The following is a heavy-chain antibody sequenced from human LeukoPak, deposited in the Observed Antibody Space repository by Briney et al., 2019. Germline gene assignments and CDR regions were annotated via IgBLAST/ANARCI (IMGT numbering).Heavy chain of an antibody. J-gene: IGHJ4*02. Sequence: GGSLRLSCAASGFTFSSYWMHWVRQAPGKGLVWVSRINSDGSSISYADSVKGRFTISRDNAKNTLYLQMNSLRAEDTAVYYCARDFGDCSSTSCSGSVYFDYWGQGTLVTVSS. CDR3: ARDFGDCSSTSCSGSVYFDY. V-gene: IGHV3-74*01. CDR1: GFTFSSYW. D-gene: IGHD2-2*01. CDR2: INSDGSSI.